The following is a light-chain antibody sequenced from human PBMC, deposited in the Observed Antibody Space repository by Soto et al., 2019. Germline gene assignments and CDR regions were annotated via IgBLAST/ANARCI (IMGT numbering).Light chain of an antibody. Sequence: DIQLTQSPSFLSASVGDRLTITCRASQDIRSSLAWYQQKPGKAPNLLIYTVSTLQSGVPSRFSGSRSGTECTLTIRSLQPEDFATDYCQQFNSSPCTCGGGTKVEI. V-gene: IGKV1-9*01. CDR1: QDIRSS. J-gene: IGKJ4*01. CDR2: TVS. CDR3: QQFNSSPCT.